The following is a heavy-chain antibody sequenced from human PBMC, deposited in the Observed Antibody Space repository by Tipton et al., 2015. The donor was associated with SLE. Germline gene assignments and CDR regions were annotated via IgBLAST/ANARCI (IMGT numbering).Heavy chain of an antibody. CDR1: GGTFSTYA. D-gene: IGHD1-26*01. Sequence: QSGAEVKKPGSSVKVSCKASGGTFSTYAITWVRQAPGQGLEWMGGLIPRFGTANEAQKFQGRVTITTDESTGTAYMELSSLRSEDTAVYCCALRRVGVVAFDYWGQGTLVTVSS. CDR3: ALRRVGVVAFDY. J-gene: IGHJ4*02. V-gene: IGHV1-69*05. CDR2: LIPRFGTA.